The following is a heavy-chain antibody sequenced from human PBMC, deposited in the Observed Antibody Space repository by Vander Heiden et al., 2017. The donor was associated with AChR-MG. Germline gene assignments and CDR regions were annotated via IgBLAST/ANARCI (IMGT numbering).Heavy chain of an antibody. D-gene: IGHD3-10*01. Sequence: HVQLVQSGAEVTKPGSSVKVSCQASGGTFSSYAISWVRQAPGQGLEWMGGSMPIFGTANYAQKFQGRVTITADKSTSTAYMELSSLRSEDTAVYYCARTLTRLLWFGELAFDIWGQGTMVTVYS. CDR2: SMPIFGTA. CDR3: ARTLTRLLWFGELAFDI. CDR1: GGTFSSYA. V-gene: IGHV1-69*06. J-gene: IGHJ3*02.